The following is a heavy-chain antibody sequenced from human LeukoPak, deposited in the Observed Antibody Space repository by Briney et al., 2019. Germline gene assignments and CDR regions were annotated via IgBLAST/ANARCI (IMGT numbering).Heavy chain of an antibody. V-gene: IGHV4-34*01. CDR3: ARGGYDFWSGYYTGGWFVP. J-gene: IGHJ5*02. D-gene: IGHD3-3*01. Sequence: SETLSLTCAVYGGSFSGYYWSWIRQPPGKGLEWIGEINHSGSTNYNPSLKSRVTISVDTSKNQFSLKLSSVTAADTAVYYCARGGYDFWSGYYTGGWFVPWGQGTPVTVSS. CDR2: INHSGST. CDR1: GGSFSGYY.